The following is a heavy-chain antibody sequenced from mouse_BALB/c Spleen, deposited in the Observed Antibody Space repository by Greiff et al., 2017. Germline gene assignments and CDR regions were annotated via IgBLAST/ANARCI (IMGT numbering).Heavy chain of an antibody. Sequence: VQLQQSGTVLARPGASVKMSCKASGYTFTSYWTHWVKQRPGQGLEWIGAISPGNSDTSYNQKFTGKATLTVDKSSSQAYMQLSSLTSEDSAVYYCTSSYAYYAMDYWGQGTSVTVSS. V-gene: IGHV1-5*01. CDR1: GYTFTSYW. J-gene: IGHJ4*01. D-gene: IGHD1-1*01. CDR3: TSSYAYYAMDY. CDR2: ISPGNSDT.